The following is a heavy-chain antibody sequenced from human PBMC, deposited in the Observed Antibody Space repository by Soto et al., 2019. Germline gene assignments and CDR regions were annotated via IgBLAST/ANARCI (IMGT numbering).Heavy chain of an antibody. CDR2: IYTSGST. CDR1: GGSISSYY. V-gene: IGHV4-4*07. CDR3: AKHPSYCTNGVCYHFMDV. J-gene: IGHJ6*02. D-gene: IGHD2-8*01. Sequence: ASETLSLTCTVSGGSISSYYWSWIRQPAGKGLEWIGRIYTSGSTNYNPSLKSRVTMSVDTSKNQFSLKLSSVTAADTAVYYCAKHPSYCTNGVCYHFMDVWGQGTTVTVSS.